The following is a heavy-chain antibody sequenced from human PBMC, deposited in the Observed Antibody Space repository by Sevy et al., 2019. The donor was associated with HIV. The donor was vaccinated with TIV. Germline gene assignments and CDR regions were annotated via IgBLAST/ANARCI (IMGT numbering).Heavy chain of an antibody. CDR1: GFTFRNHA. D-gene: IGHD1-26*01. Sequence: GGSLRLSCVTSGFTFRNHAMHWVRQAPGKGLEWVAVISSDGAIKYYADSVKGRFTFSRDNSKSTLYLQMNSLRPGDTAMYYCAKSYSGSYYIPYDAFDMWGQGTMVTVSS. CDR2: ISSDGAIK. V-gene: IGHV3-30-3*02. CDR3: AKSYSGSYYIPYDAFDM. J-gene: IGHJ3*02.